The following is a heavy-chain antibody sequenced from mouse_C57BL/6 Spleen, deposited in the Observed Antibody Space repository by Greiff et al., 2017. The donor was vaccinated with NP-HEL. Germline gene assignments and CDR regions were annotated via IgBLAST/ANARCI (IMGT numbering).Heavy chain of an antibody. D-gene: IGHD2-1*01. V-gene: IGHV1-69*01. J-gene: IGHJ4*01. CDR3: ARGGNYGYYYAMDY. CDR2: IDPSDSYT. CDR1: GYTFTSYW. Sequence: QVQLQQSGAELVMPGASVKLSCKASGYTFTSYWMHWVKQRPGQGLEWIGEIDPSDSYTNYNQKFKGKSTLTVDKSSSTAYMQLSSLTSEDSAVYYCARGGNYGYYYAMDYWGQGTSVTVSS.